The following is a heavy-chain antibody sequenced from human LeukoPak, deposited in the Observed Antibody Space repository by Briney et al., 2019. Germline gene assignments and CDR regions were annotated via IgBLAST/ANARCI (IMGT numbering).Heavy chain of an antibody. V-gene: IGHV3-23*01. Sequence: GGSLRLSCAASGFTFSNYAMSWVRQAPGKGLEWVSGISGSGGSTYYADSVKGRFTISRDNSKDTLYLQMNSLRAEDTAVYYCAKMAMVYYFDYWGQGTLVTVSS. J-gene: IGHJ4*02. CDR2: ISGSGGST. CDR1: GFTFSNYA. CDR3: AKMAMVYYFDY. D-gene: IGHD5-18*01.